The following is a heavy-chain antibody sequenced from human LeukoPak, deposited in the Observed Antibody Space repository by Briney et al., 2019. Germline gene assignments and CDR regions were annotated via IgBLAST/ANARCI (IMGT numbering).Heavy chain of an antibody. CDR1: GFTFSSYA. V-gene: IGHV3-23*01. CDR2: FSGSGGNT. D-gene: IGHD6-13*01. J-gene: IGHJ6*02. CDR3: AKGLAAALYYYYGMDV. Sequence: GGSLRLSCAASGFTFSSYAMSWVRQAPGKGLEWVSTFSGSGGNTYYADSVKGRFTISRDNSKNTLYLQMNSLRAEDTAVYYCAKGLAAALYYYYGMDVWGQGTTVTVSS.